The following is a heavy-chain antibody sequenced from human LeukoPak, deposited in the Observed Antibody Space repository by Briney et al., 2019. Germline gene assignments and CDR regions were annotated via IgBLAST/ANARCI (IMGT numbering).Heavy chain of an antibody. V-gene: IGHV4-61*02. D-gene: IGHD2-2*02. J-gene: IGHJ5*02. CDR3: AQEGCSSTSCYIGEDWFDP. CDR1: GDSIGSGIYY. CDR2: IHSIGST. Sequence: TASETLSLTCSVSGDSIGSGIYYWSWIRQPAGKGLEWIGRIHSIGSTNYNPSLKSRVTMSVDTSKNQFSLKLTSVTAADTAVYYCAQEGCSSTSCYIGEDWFDPWGQGTMVTVSS.